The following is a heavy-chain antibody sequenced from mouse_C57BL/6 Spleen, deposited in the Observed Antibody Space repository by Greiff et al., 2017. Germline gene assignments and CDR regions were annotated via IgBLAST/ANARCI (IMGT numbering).Heavy chain of an antibody. D-gene: IGHD1-1*01. CDR1: GYTFTDYY. J-gene: IGHJ2*01. CDR2: INPNNGGT. V-gene: IGHV1-26*01. CDR3: AREEDYYGSSPFDY. Sequence: VQLQQSGPELVKPGASVKISCKASGYTFTDYYMNWVKQSHGKSLEWIGDINPNNGGTSYNQKFKGKATLTVDKSSSTAYMELRSLTSEDSAVYYCAREEDYYGSSPFDYWGQGTTLTVSS.